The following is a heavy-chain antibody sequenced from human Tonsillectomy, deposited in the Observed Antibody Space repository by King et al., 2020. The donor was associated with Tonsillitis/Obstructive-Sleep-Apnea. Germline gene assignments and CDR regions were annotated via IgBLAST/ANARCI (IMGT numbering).Heavy chain of an antibody. V-gene: IGHV5-51*03. D-gene: IGHD6-13*01. CDR2: IYPGDSES. CDR1: GYSFTNYW. Sequence: VQLVESGAEVKQPGESLKISCKGSGYSFTNYWIAWVRQMPGKGLEWMGIIYPGDSESKYSPSFQGQVTISADKSITTAYLQWSSLKASDTAMYYCARGGSNTWFYYTMDVWGQGTTVTVSS. CDR3: ARGGSNTWFYYTMDV. J-gene: IGHJ6*02.